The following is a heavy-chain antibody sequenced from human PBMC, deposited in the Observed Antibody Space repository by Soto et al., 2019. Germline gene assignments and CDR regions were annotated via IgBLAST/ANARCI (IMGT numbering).Heavy chain of an antibody. V-gene: IGHV4-30-2*01. CDR3: ARGNKRSSGSYLSYYYYYGVDV. D-gene: IGHD3-10*01. CDR2: MYHNGST. Sequence: PSETLSLTCAVSGGSISSGGYSWSWIRQPPGKGLEWIGYMYHNGSTYYNPSLKSRVTIPVDTSKNQFSLKLSSVTAADTAVYYCARGNKRSSGSYLSYYYYYGVDVWGQGTTVTVSS. J-gene: IGHJ6*02. CDR1: GGSISSGGYS.